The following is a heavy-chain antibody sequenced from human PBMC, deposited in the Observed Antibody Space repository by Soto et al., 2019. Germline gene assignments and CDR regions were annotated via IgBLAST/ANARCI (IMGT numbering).Heavy chain of an antibody. CDR3: ARDEPGIAAAGIGRARYYFDY. CDR2: INHSGST. D-gene: IGHD6-13*01. V-gene: IGHV4-34*01. Sequence: SETLSLTCAVYGGSFSGYYWSWIRQPPGKGLEWIGEINHSGSTNYNPSLKSRVTISVDTSKNQFSLKLSSVTAADTAVYYCARDEPGIAAAGIGRARYYFDYWGQGTLVTVSS. CDR1: GGSFSGYY. J-gene: IGHJ4*02.